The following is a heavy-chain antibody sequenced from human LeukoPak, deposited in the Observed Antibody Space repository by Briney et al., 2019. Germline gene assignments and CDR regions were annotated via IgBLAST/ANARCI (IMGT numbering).Heavy chain of an antibody. V-gene: IGHV3-48*02. CDR2: ISSSSSTT. J-gene: IGHJ4*02. CDR3: ARDYDSTGQIDY. Sequence: GGSLRLSCAASGFTFNSYTMNWVRQAPGKGLEWISYISSSSSTTYYADSVRGRFTISRDNAKNSLYLQMNSLRDEDTAVYYCARDYDSTGQIDYWGQGTLVTVSS. CDR1: GFTFNSYT. D-gene: IGHD3-22*01.